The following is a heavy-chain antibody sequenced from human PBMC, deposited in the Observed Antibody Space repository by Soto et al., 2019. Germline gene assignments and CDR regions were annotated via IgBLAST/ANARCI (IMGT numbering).Heavy chain of an antibody. CDR3: ARDSHDSSGYYCLFDY. Sequence: GGSLRLSCAASGFTFSSYSMNWVRQAPGKGLEWVSSISSSSSYIYYADSVKGRFTISRDNAKNSLYLQMNSLRAEDTVVYYCARDSHDSSGYYCLFDYWGQGTLVTVSS. J-gene: IGHJ4*02. V-gene: IGHV3-21*01. CDR2: ISSSSSYI. CDR1: GFTFSSYS. D-gene: IGHD3-22*01.